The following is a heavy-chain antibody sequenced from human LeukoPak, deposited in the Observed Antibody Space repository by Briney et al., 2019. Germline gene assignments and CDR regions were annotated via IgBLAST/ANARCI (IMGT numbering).Heavy chain of an antibody. V-gene: IGHV1-8*01. J-gene: IGHJ4*02. D-gene: IGHD1-26*01. CDR2: MNPNSGNT. Sequence: ASVKVSCKASGYTFTSYDINWVRQATGRGLEWMGWMNPNSGNTGYAQKFQGRVTMTRNTSISTAYMELSSLRSEDTAVYYCARGLGFEWELDCWGQGTLVTVSS. CDR1: GYTFTSYD. CDR3: ARGLGFEWELDC.